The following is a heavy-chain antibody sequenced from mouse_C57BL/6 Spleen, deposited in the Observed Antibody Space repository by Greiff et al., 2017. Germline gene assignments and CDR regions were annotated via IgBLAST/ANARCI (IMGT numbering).Heavy chain of an antibody. CDR1: GYSFSDYN. CDR3: ARGGPYDYDYAMDY. Sequence: VQLQQSGPELVKPGASVQISCKASGYSFSDYNMNWVKQSNGKSLEWIGVINPNYGTTSYNQKFKGKATLTVDQSSSTAYMQLNSRTSEDSAVYYCARGGPYDYDYAMDYWGQGTSVTVSS. J-gene: IGHJ4*01. V-gene: IGHV1-39*01. D-gene: IGHD2-4*01. CDR2: INPNYGTT.